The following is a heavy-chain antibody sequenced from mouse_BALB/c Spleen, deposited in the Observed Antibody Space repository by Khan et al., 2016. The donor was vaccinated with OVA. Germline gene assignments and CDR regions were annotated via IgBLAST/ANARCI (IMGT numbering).Heavy chain of an antibody. CDR1: GYRFTDFT. CDR2: TSTYYGDA. Sequence: QVQLKQSGAELVRPGVSVKISCKGSGYRFTDFTIHWVKQSHAKSLEWIGVTSTYYGDADYNQKFKGKATMTVDKSSSTAYMELARLTSEDSAIXYCERGGGGDRFVYWGQGTLVTVSA. J-gene: IGHJ3*01. CDR3: ERGGGGDRFVY. V-gene: IGHV1S137*01.